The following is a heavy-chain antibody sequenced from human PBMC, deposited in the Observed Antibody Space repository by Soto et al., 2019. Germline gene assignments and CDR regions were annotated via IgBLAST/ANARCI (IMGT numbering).Heavy chain of an antibody. CDR1: GGTFGSYT. J-gene: IGHJ6*02. D-gene: IGHD6-13*01. CDR3: ARDQSSMLGYYYYGMDV. V-gene: IGHV1-69*04. Sequence: SVKVSCKASGGTFGSYTISWVRQAPGQGLEWMGRIIPILGIANYAQKFQGRVTITADKSTSTAYMELSSLRSEDTAVYYCARDQSSMLGYYYYGMDVWGQGTTVTVSS. CDR2: IIPILGIA.